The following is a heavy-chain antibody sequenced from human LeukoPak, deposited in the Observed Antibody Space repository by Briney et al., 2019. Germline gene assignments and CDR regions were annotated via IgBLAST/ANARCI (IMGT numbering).Heavy chain of an antibody. CDR3: ASARRSYYMDV. J-gene: IGHJ6*03. V-gene: IGHV3-66*01. CDR1: GFTVSSNY. Sequence: GGSLRLSCAASGFTVSSNYMSWVRQAPGKGLEWVSVIYSGGSTYYADSVKGRFTTSRDNSKNTLYLQMNSLRAEDTAVYYCASARRSYYMDVWGKGTTVTISS. CDR2: IYSGGST.